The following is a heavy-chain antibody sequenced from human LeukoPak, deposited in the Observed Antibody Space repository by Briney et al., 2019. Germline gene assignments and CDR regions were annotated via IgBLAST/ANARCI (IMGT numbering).Heavy chain of an antibody. Sequence: GESLKISCKGSGYSFTSYWIGWVRQMPGKGLEWMGIIYPGDSDTRYSPSFQGQVTISADKSISTAYLQWSSLKASDTAMYYCARHKYYGSGSYFQPYMDVWGKGTTVTVSS. CDR2: IYPGDSDT. CDR3: ARHKYYGSGSYFQPYMDV. CDR1: GYSFTSYW. V-gene: IGHV5-51*01. J-gene: IGHJ6*03. D-gene: IGHD3-10*01.